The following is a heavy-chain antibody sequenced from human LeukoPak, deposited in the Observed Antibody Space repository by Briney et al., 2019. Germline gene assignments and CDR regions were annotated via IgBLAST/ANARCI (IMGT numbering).Heavy chain of an antibody. Sequence: GGSLRLSCAASGFTFSSYGMHWVRQAPGKGLEWVAVIWYDGSNKYYADSVKGRFTISRDNSKNTLYLQMNSLRAEDTAVYYCARDYIVATTHFDCWGQGTLVTVSS. CDR3: ARDYIVATTHFDC. V-gene: IGHV3-33*01. CDR1: GFTFSSYG. D-gene: IGHD5-12*01. J-gene: IGHJ4*02. CDR2: IWYDGSNK.